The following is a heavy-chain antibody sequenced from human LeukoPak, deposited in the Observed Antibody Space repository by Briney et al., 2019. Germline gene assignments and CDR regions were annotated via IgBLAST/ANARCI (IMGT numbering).Heavy chain of an antibody. D-gene: IGHD3-16*01. J-gene: IGHJ1*01. CDR2: ISGDGATT. CDR3: AKDNQRGGFQH. V-gene: IGHV3-43*02. Sequence: GGSLRLSCAASGLSFDDNAMYWVRQAPGKGLEWVSLISGDGATTYYADSVKGRFNISRDNSKSSLYLQMNSLRSEDSALYYCAKDNQRGGFQHWGQGTLVTVSS. CDR1: GLSFDDNA.